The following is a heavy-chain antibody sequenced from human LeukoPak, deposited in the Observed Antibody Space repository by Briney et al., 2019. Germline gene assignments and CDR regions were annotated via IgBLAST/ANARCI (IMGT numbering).Heavy chain of an antibody. J-gene: IGHJ6*03. D-gene: IGHD3-22*01. V-gene: IGHV1-46*01. CDR3: ARDPTDSSDVYYYYYMDV. Sequence: ASVKVSCKASGYTFTGYYMHWVRQAPGQGLEWMGIINPSGGSTSYAQKFQGRVTMTRDMSTSTVYMELSSLRSEDTAVYYCARDPTDSSDVYYYYYMDVWGKGTTVTVSS. CDR2: INPSGGST. CDR1: GYTFTGYY.